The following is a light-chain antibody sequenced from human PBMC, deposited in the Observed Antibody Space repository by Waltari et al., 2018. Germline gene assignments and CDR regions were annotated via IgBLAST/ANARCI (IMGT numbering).Light chain of an antibody. CDR2: DVS. CDR1: YNDFGGYTS. CDR3: GAYTSDSTLI. J-gene: IGLJ2*01. Sequence: QSVLPQPASVSGSPGQSIIISCTGPYNDFGGYTSVPWFQQYPGKAPKLLLYDVSSRPSGVANRFSGSKSGSTASLTVSGLQADDEADYYCGAYTSDSTLIFGGGTKLTVL. V-gene: IGLV2-14*03.